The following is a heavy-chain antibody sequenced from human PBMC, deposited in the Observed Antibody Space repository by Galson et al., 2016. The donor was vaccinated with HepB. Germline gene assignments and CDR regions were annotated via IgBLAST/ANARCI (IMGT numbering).Heavy chain of an antibody. J-gene: IGHJ4*02. V-gene: IGHV4-39*01. D-gene: IGHD1-26*01. Sequence: SETLSLTCTVSGGSIISAHYYWGWIRQPPGKGLEWMGSFHYSGRTDYNPSLRGRVTISADTSKNQFFLKVTSVTVADTAMYFCASPARGTHYGEYFVTWGQGTLVTVSS. CDR1: GGSIISAHYY. CDR3: ASPARGTHYGEYFVT. CDR2: FHYSGRT.